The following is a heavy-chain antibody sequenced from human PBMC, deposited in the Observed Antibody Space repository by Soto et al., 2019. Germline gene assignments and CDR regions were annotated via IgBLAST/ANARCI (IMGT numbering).Heavy chain of an antibody. CDR3: ALVYSSSWYTRGYFDL. V-gene: IGHV2-5*02. CDR2: IYWDDDK. J-gene: IGHJ2*01. CDR1: GFSLSTSGVG. D-gene: IGHD6-13*01. Sequence: QITLKESGPTLVKPTQTLTLTCTFSGFSLSTSGVGVGWIRQPPGKALEWLALIYWDDDKRYSPSLKSRLTITKDTSKIQVVLTMPNMDPVDTATYSCALVYSSSWYTRGYFDLWGRGTLVTVSS.